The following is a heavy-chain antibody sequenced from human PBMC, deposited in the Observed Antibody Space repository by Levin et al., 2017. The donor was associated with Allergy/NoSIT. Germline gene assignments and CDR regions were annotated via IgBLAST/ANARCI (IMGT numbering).Heavy chain of an antibody. CDR3: SRGAGVAGAPFGY. J-gene: IGHJ4*02. Sequence: QTGGSLRLSCAASGFTFSSYSMNWVRQVPGKGLEWISYISYTGNSIFYADSVKGRFTISRDNAKSSLYLQLNSLREEDTAVYYCSRGAGVAGAPFGYWGQGTLVTVSS. CDR1: GFTFSSYS. D-gene: IGHD6-19*01. CDR2: ISYTGNSI. V-gene: IGHV3-48*02.